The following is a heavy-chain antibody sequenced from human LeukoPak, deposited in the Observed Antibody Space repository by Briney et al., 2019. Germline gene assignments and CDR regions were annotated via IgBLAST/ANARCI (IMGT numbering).Heavy chain of an antibody. V-gene: IGHV3-23*01. D-gene: IGHD1-26*01. CDR1: GFTFSSYA. Sequence: GGSLRLSCAASGFTFSSYAMSWVRQAQGKGLEWVSVITGSGGSTNYADSVKGRFTISRDNSKNTLYLQMNSLRAEDTAVYYCAKSRLWEILLSSDAFDIWGQGTMVTVSS. CDR2: ITGSGGST. J-gene: IGHJ3*02. CDR3: AKSRLWEILLSSDAFDI.